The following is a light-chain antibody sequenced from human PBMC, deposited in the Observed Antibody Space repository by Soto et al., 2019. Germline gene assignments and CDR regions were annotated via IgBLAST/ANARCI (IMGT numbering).Light chain of an antibody. CDR1: SSDIGSYDL. CDR3: CSYAGSRTYV. Sequence: QSVLTQPASVSGPLGQSIVISCTGSSSDIGSYDLVSWYQQYPGKAPKVVIFEGTKRPSGVSNRFSSSKSGNTASLTISGLQTEDEADYYCCSYAGSRTYVFGAGTKVTVL. V-gene: IGLV2-23*01. J-gene: IGLJ1*01. CDR2: EGT.